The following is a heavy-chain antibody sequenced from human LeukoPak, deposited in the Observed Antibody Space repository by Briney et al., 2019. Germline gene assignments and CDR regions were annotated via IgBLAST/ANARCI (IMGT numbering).Heavy chain of an antibody. V-gene: IGHV3-7*01. CDR1: GFSLNRYW. J-gene: IGHJ3*02. D-gene: IGHD3-10*01. Sequence: GGSLRLSCIGSGFSLNRYWMSWVRQAPGKGLEWVANIRQEGGERYCVDSVKGRFTIPRNNAERSVYLQMSSLRVEDTAVYYCARDKEEMVRAPFAFDIWGQGTTVTVSP. CDR3: ARDKEEMVRAPFAFDI. CDR2: IRQEGGER.